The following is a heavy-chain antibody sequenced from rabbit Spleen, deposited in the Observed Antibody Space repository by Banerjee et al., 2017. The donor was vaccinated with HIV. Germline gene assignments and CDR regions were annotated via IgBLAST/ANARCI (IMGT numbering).Heavy chain of an antibody. V-gene: IGHV1S45*01. D-gene: IGHD5-1*01. J-gene: IGHJ4*01. CDR2: IWTGGSGNT. Sequence: QEQLEESGGDLVKPGASLTLTCTASGVSFTGAYMCWVRQAPGKGLEWIAGIWTGGSGNTHYASWTKGRFTISKASSTTVTLQMTSLTAADTATYFCARYINFGDTDYFDLWGPGTLVT. CDR3: ARYINFGDTDYFDL. CDR1: GVSFTGAY.